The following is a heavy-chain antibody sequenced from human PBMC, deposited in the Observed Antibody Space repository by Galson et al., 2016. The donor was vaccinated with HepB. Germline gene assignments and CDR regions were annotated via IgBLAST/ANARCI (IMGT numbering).Heavy chain of an antibody. Sequence: YWMTWVRQAPGKGLEWVANINQDGIEKYYVGSVEGRFTISRDNAKKSLYLQMDSLRAEDTAVYYCARSGEPSWGQGTLVTVSS. D-gene: IGHD4-17*01. V-gene: IGHV3-7*01. CDR3: ARSGEPS. CDR1: YW. J-gene: IGHJ5*02. CDR2: INQDGIEK.